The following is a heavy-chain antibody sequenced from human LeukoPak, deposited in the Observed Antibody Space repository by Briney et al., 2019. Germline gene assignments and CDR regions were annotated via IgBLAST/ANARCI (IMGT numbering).Heavy chain of an antibody. Sequence: SVKVSCKASGFTLTNSAMQWERQARGQRLEWIGWIVVGNGDTNYAQKFQERVTITRDMSSSTAYMELSSLRSEDTAVYYCAADWASSGFYYYGMDVWGQGTTVIVSS. V-gene: IGHV1-58*02. D-gene: IGHD3-10*01. CDR2: IVVGNGDT. J-gene: IGHJ6*02. CDR3: AADWASSGFYYYGMDV. CDR1: GFTLTNSA.